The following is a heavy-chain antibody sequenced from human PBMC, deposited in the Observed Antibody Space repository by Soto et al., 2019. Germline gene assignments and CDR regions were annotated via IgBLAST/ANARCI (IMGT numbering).Heavy chain of an antibody. J-gene: IGHJ5*02. CDR3: GSVRPSCSVLS. D-gene: IGHD2-15*01. Sequence: SETLSLTCTVSGGSLSSYYWTWIRQSPGKGLEWIGYVYFSGNANYNPPLKSRVTISIDTSKNQFSLSLASVTAADTAFYYCGSVRPSCSVLSWGQGTLVPVS. CDR2: VYFSGNA. V-gene: IGHV4-59*01. CDR1: GGSLSSYY.